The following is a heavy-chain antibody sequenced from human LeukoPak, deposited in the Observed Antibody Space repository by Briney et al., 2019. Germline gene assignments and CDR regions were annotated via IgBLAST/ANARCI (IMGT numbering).Heavy chain of an antibody. CDR3: ARHYGP. Sequence: SETLSLTCTVSGGAISGSSYYWGWIRQPPGKGLEWIGSIYYSGSTYYNPSLKSRVTISVDTSKNQFSLKLNSVAATDTAVYYRARHYGPWGQGTLVTVSS. D-gene: IGHD3-10*01. V-gene: IGHV4-39*01. CDR1: GGAISGSSYY. J-gene: IGHJ4*02. CDR2: IYYSGST.